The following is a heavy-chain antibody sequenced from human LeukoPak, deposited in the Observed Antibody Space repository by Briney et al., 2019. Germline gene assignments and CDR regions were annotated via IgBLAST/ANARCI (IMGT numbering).Heavy chain of an antibody. V-gene: IGHV4-59*01. D-gene: IGHD6-19*01. CDR3: ARDLGAGVWFDP. CDR2: IYYSGST. CDR1: GGPISSYY. Sequence: SETLSLTRTVSGGPISSYYWSWIRQPPGKGLEWIGYIYYSGSTNYNPSLKSRVTISVDTSKNQFSLKLSSVTAADTAVYYCARDLGAGVWFDPWGQGTLVTVSS. J-gene: IGHJ5*02.